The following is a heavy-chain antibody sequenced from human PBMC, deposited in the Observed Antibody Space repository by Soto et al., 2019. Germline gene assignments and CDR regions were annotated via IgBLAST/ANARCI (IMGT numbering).Heavy chain of an antibody. J-gene: IGHJ3*02. D-gene: IGHD5-18*01. V-gene: IGHV3-53*01. CDR2: IYRGGGT. CDR3: ARRDDSETFDI. CDR1: GLYVNANY. Sequence: EVHLVESGGGLIQPGGSLRLICAASGLYVNANYMTWVRQAPGKGLEWLSIIYRGGGTYYADSLKGRAIISRDGARNMVFLQMNSLTAEDSGVYYCARRDDSETFDIWGRGTVVNVSS.